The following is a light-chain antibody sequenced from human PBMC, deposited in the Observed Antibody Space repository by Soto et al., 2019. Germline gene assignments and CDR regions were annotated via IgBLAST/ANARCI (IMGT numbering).Light chain of an antibody. CDR1: QSVLYSSNNKNY. CDR3: QQYYSSPFT. Sequence: DIVMTQSPDSLAVSLGERTTINCKSSQSVLYSSNNKNYLAWYQQKPGHPPKLLIFWASTRESGVPDRFSGSGSGTEFTLTVSSLQAEDVAVYYCQQYYSSPFTFGQGTKLEIK. CDR2: WAS. J-gene: IGKJ2*01. V-gene: IGKV4-1*01.